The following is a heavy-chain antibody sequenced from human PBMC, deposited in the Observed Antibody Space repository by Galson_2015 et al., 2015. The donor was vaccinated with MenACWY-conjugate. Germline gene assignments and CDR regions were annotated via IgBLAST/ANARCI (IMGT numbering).Heavy chain of an antibody. CDR3: SMTAGSVPP. J-gene: IGHJ5*02. CDR2: ISATSATI. D-gene: IGHD6-13*01. Sequence: SLRLSCAASGFTFSSFCMNWVRQAPGKGLEWVSSISATSATIYYADSVTGRFTISRDNAKNSLSLQMNSMRAEDTAVDFCSMTAGSVPPWGQGTLVTVSS. CDR1: GFTFSSFC. V-gene: IGHV3-21*01.